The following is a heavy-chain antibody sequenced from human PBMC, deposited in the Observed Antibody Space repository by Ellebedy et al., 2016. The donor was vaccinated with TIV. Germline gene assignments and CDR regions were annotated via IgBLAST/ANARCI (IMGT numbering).Heavy chain of an antibody. J-gene: IGHJ6*02. Sequence: ASVKVSCKASGYTFTSYGISWVRQAPGQGLEWMGWINPNSGGTNYAQKFQGRVTMTRGTSVTTVYLEVNGLTSDDTAVYYCARDQYSGYDRPSHYYYYGMDVWGQGTTVTVSS. V-gene: IGHV1-2*02. CDR2: INPNSGGT. CDR1: GYTFTSYG. CDR3: ARDQYSGYDRPSHYYYYGMDV. D-gene: IGHD5-12*01.